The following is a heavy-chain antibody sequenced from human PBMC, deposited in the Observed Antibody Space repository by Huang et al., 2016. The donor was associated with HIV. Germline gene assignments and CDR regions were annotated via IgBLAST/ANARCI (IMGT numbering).Heavy chain of an antibody. CDR1: GYTFADNY. D-gene: IGHD4-4*01. CDR3: ARDIGTLTTFDY. J-gene: IGHJ4*02. V-gene: IGHV1-2*06. CDR2: INPNGGGT. Sequence: QVQLVQSGAGVKKPGASVKVSCKASGYTFADNYMHWLRQAPGQGLEWMGRINPNGGGTKYAQKFQGRVTMTGDMSISTAHIELSSRRSDDTAVYFCARDIGTLTTFDYWGQGTLVTVSS.